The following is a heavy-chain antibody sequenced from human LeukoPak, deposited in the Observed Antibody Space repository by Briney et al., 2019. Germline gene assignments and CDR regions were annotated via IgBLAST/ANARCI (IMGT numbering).Heavy chain of an antibody. CDR3: AKASVTPLYYYYGMDV. J-gene: IGHJ6*02. CDR1: GFTSSSYA. Sequence: PGGSLRLSCAASGFTSSSYAMSWVRQAPGKGLEWVSAISGSGGSTYYADSVKGRFTISRDNSKNTLYLQMNSLRAEDTAVYYCAKASVTPLYYYYGMDVWGQGTTVTVSS. D-gene: IGHD4-11*01. CDR2: ISGSGGST. V-gene: IGHV3-23*01.